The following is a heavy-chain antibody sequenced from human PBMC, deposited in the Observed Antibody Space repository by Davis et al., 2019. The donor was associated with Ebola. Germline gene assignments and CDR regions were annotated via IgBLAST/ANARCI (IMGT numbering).Heavy chain of an antibody. CDR1: GFTFSSYA. Sequence: GESLKISCAASGFTFSSYAMSWVRQAPGKGLEWVSAISGSGGSTYYADSVKGRFTISRDNSKDTLYLQMNSLRAEDTAVYFCAREGRPTSESGTEIPRFWGQGTLVTVSS. V-gene: IGHV3-23*01. D-gene: IGHD3-3*01. CDR3: AREGRPTSESGTEIPRF. CDR2: ISGSGGST. J-gene: IGHJ4*02.